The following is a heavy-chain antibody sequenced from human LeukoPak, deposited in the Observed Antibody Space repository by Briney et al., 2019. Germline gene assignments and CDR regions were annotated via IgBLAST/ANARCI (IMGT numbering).Heavy chain of an antibody. V-gene: IGHV1-2*02. CDR1: GYTFTGYY. CDR3: ARDKYCSGGTCYYILFDY. D-gene: IGHD2-15*01. J-gene: IGHJ4*02. Sequence: GASVKVSCKASGYTFTGYYMHWVRQAPGQGLEWMGWINPNSGDTKYAQRFQGRVTMTRDTSINTAYLELSRLGSDDTAVYYCARDKYCSGGTCYYILFDYWGQGTLVTVSS. CDR2: INPNSGDT.